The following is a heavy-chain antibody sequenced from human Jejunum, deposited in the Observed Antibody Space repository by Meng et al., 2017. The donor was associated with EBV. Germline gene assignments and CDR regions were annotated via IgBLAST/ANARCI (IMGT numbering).Heavy chain of an antibody. CDR1: GFTFSGFA. J-gene: IGHJ4*02. CDR3: ARGGGSRSWSFDY. CDR2: TSYDETDK. V-gene: IGHV3-30-3*01. D-gene: IGHD6-13*01. Sequence: QVQLVAAGGGVGQPGRSLGLSCEASGFTFSGFAMHWVRQAPGKGLEWVALTSYDETDKYYADSVKGRFIISRDNSNNTLSLQMNSLRAEDSAVYYCARGGGSRSWSFDYWGQGTLVTVSS.